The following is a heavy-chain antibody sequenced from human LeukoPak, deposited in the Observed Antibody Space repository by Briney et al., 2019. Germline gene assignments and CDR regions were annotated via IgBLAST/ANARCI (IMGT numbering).Heavy chain of an antibody. CDR3: ARDKGTVTLYYYYGMDV. J-gene: IGHJ6*02. CDR2: IWYDGSNK. V-gene: IGHV3-33*01. CDR1: GSTFSSYG. Sequence: GGSLRLSCAASGSTFSSYGMHWVRQAPGKGLEWVAVIWYDGSNKYYADSVKGRFTISRDNSKNTLYLQMNSLRAEDTAVYYCARDKGTVTLYYYYGMDVWGQGTTVTVSS. D-gene: IGHD4-17*01.